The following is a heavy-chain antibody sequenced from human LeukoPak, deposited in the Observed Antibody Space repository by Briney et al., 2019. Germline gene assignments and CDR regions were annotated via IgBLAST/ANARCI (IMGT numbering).Heavy chain of an antibody. Sequence: ASVKVSCKASEHTFTSYDINWVRQAPGQGLEWMGWMNPNSGNTGYAQKFQGRVTMTRSTSISTAYMELSSLRSEDTAVYYCARASSDSYDSSGFDYWGQGTLVTVSS. D-gene: IGHD3-22*01. CDR2: MNPNSGNT. CDR3: ARASSDSYDSSGFDY. J-gene: IGHJ4*02. CDR1: EHTFTSYD. V-gene: IGHV1-8*01.